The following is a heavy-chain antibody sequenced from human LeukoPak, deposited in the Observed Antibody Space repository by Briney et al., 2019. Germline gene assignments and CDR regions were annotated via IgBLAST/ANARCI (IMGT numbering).Heavy chain of an antibody. V-gene: IGHV2-70*01. CDR3: ARYLYGDSASYFDY. Sequence: SGPALLKPTQTLTLTCTFSGFSLSTSGMCVSWIRQPPGKALEWLALINWDDDKYYSTSLKTRLTISKDTSKNQVVLTMTNMDPLDTATYYCARYLYGDSASYFDYWGQGTLVTVSS. J-gene: IGHJ4*02. D-gene: IGHD4-17*01. CDR2: INWDDDK. CDR1: GFSLSTSGMC.